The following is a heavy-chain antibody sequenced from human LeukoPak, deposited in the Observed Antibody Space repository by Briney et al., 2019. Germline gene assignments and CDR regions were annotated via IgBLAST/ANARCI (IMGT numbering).Heavy chain of an antibody. J-gene: IGHJ4*02. CDR1: GFTFSTYA. Sequence: GGSLRLSCVASGFTFSTYAMSWVRKAPGKGLEWVSSISSTGGSTYYADSVKGRFTVSRDNSKNTLYLQMNSLRADDTALYYCARGGGSYGYIVPFDYWGQGTLVTVSS. CDR3: ARGGGSYGYIVPFDY. CDR2: ISSTGGST. V-gene: IGHV3-23*01. D-gene: IGHD5-18*01.